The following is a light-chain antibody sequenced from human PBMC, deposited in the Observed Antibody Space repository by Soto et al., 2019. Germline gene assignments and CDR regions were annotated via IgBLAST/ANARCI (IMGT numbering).Light chain of an antibody. J-gene: IGKJ1*01. CDR1: QSVSIN. CDR3: QHYNNWPPWT. V-gene: IGKV3-15*01. Sequence: EIVMTQSPATLSVSPGERATLSCRASQSVSINLAWYQQKPGQAPRLLIYGASTRATGIPARFSGSGSGTEFTLTISSRQAEDVAVCCCQHYNNWPPWTFGQGTQVEIK. CDR2: GAS.